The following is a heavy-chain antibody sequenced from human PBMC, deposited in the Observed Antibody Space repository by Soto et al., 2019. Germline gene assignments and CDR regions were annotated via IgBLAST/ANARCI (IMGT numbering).Heavy chain of an antibody. Sequence: QVQVVQSGAEVKGPGSSVKVSCKASGGTLSNTAFSWVRQAPGQGLEWMGGIIPVFGMVNYAHNFQGRVMITADESMGTPYLELSSLRSEDTAVYYCARGRIVVAGSSAYYGMDVWGQGTTVTVSS. CDR2: IIPVFGMV. D-gene: IGHD6-19*01. V-gene: IGHV1-69*01. J-gene: IGHJ6*02. CDR3: ARGRIVVAGSSAYYGMDV. CDR1: GGTLSNTA.